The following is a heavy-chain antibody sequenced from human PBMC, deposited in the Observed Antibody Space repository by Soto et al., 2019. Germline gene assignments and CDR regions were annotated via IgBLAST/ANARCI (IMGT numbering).Heavy chain of an antibody. J-gene: IGHJ4*02. CDR1: GGSFSGYY. Sequence: QVQLQQWGAGLLKPSETLSLTCAVYGGSFSGYYWSWIRQPPGKGLELIGEINHSGSTNYNPSLKSRVTISVDTSKNQFSLKLSSVTATDTAVYYCARGRKWLQPYYFDYWGQGTLVTVSS. CDR2: INHSGST. D-gene: IGHD5-12*01. V-gene: IGHV4-34*01. CDR3: ARGRKWLQPYYFDY.